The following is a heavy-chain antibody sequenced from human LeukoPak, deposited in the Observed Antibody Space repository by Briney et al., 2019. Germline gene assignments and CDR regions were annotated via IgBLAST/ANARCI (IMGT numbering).Heavy chain of an antibody. CDR1: GFTFSSYS. J-gene: IGHJ4*02. CDR2: IGSSSSYI. V-gene: IGHV3-21*01. CDR3: ASLSCSSTSCGIDY. Sequence: TGGSLRLSCAASGFTFSSYSMNWVRQAPGKGLEWVSSIGSSSSYIYYADSVKGRFTISRDNAKNSLYLQMNSLRAEDTAVYYCASLSCSSTSCGIDYWGQGTLVTVSS. D-gene: IGHD2-2*01.